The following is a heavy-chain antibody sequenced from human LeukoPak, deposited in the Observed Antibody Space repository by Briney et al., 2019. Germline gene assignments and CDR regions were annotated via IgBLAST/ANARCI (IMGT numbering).Heavy chain of an antibody. D-gene: IGHD2-2*01. CDR3: ARSPTKRVPEDY. J-gene: IGHJ4*02. CDR2: ILHSGST. V-gene: IGHV4-4*02. CDR1: SDSIFTSNW. Sequence: SGTLSLTCTVSSDSIFTSNWWSWVRQPPGKGLEWIGQILHSGSTSYSPSLKSRVTISMDKSKNQISLRLTSVTAADTAVYYCARSPTKRVPEDYWGQGTLVTVSS.